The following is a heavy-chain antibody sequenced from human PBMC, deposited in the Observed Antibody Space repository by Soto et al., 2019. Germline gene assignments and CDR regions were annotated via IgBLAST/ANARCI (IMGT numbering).Heavy chain of an antibody. CDR1: GFTFSSYG. CDR2: ISYDGSNK. V-gene: IGHV3-30*18. J-gene: IGHJ5*02. Sequence: GGSLRLSCAASGFTFSSYGMHWVRQAPGKGLEWVAVISYDGSNKYYADSVKGRFTISRDNSKNTLYLQMNSLRAEDTAVYYCAKDRSSGIAVAAQGWFDPWGQGTLVTVSS. CDR3: AKDRSSGIAVAAQGWFDP. D-gene: IGHD6-19*01.